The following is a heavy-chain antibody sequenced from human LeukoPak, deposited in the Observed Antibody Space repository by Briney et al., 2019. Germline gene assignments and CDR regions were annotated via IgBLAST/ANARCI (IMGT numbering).Heavy chain of an antibody. CDR2: ISYDGTNK. CDR1: GFTFTGYG. V-gene: IGHV3-33*01. CDR3: ARGVWSSSGYYMDV. J-gene: IGHJ6*03. Sequence: PGGSLRLSCAASGFTFTGYGMHWVRQAPGKGLEWVAVISYDGTNKYYADSVKGRFTISRDNSKNTLYLQMNSLRAEDKAVYYCARGVWSSSGYYMDVWGKGTTVTVSS. D-gene: IGHD6-6*01.